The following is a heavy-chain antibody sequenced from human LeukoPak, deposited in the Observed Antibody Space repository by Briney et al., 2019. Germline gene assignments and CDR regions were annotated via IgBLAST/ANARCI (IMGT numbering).Heavy chain of an antibody. Sequence: GRSLRLSCAASGFIFSYYGMHWVRQAPGKGLEWVSYISSSSTIYYADSVKGRFTISRDNSKNTLYLQMNSLRADDTAVYYCAKDRTAVVVVVAATGPDYWGQGTLVTVSS. CDR3: AKDRTAVVVVVAATGPDY. CDR1: GFIFSYYG. CDR2: ISSSSTI. V-gene: IGHV3-69-1*02. J-gene: IGHJ4*02. D-gene: IGHD2-15*01.